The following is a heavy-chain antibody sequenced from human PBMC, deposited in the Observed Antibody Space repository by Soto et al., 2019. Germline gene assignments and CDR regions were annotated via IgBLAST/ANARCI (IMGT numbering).Heavy chain of an antibody. D-gene: IGHD6-19*01. CDR3: ARHSSGDDY. CDR2: IYHSGST. V-gene: IGHV4-59*08. J-gene: IGHJ4*02. Sequence: PSDTLSLTCTVSGGSISIYYWSWIRQPPGKGLGWIGYIYHSGSTNYNPSLKSRVTISVDTSKNQFSLKLSSVTAADTAVYYRARHSSGDDYWGQGTLVTVSS. CDR1: GGSISIYY.